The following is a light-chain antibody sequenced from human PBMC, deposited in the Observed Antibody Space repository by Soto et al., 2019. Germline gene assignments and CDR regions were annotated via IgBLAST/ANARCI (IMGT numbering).Light chain of an antibody. V-gene: IGKV3-15*01. Sequence: IVMTQSPATLSVSPGKRATLSCRASQSVSTNLAWYQQKPGQAPRLLIYGASTRATGMPARFSGSGSGTEFTLAITSLPSEDFAVYFCKQYSNWPPAFGQGTKVDIK. CDR1: QSVSTN. CDR3: KQYSNWPPA. J-gene: IGKJ2*01. CDR2: GAS.